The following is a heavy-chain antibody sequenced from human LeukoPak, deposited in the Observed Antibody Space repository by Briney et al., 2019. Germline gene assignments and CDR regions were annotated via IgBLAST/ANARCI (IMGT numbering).Heavy chain of an antibody. CDR2: VWYDGRNK. CDR3: ARLWGGNGYSGGSLNL. J-gene: IGHJ5*02. V-gene: IGHV3-33*01. D-gene: IGHD3-16*01. CDR1: GYTFSRHG. Sequence: GRSLTLSCAASGYTFSRHGIHWVRQAPGKGLEWVAVVWYDGRNKDYADSVKGRFTISKDNSNNMVFLQMDRLRTEDTAVYYCARLWGGNGYSGGSLNLWGQGTLVTVSS.